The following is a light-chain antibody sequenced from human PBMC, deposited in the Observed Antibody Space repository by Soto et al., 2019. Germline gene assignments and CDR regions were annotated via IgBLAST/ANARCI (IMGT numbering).Light chain of an antibody. V-gene: IGKV3-20*01. CDR2: DAS. J-gene: IGKJ2*01. CDR3: QQYVRLPYT. CDR1: QSVGSSY. Sequence: EIVLTQSPGTLSLSPGERATLSCRASQSVGSSYFAWYQQKPGQAPRLLMYDASSRATGIPDRFSGSGSGTEFTLTISRLEHEDFAGYYCQQYVRLPYTFGQGTKLEIK.